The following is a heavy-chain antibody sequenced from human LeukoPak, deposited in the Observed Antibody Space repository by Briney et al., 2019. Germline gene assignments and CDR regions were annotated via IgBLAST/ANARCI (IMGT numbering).Heavy chain of an antibody. CDR1: GFTFGDYV. Sequence: GRSLRLSCTASGFTFGDYVMSWVRQAPGKGLEWVGFIRSKAYGGTTEYAASVKGRFTISRDDSKSIAYLQMNSLKAEDTAVYYCTRVSIPRVVVAFDYWGQGTLVTVSS. CDR3: TRVSIPRVVVAFDY. V-gene: IGHV3-49*04. D-gene: IGHD3-22*01. J-gene: IGHJ4*02. CDR2: IRSKAYGGTT.